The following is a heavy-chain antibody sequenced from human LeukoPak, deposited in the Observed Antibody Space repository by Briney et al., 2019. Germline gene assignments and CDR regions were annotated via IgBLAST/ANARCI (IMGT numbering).Heavy chain of an antibody. CDR1: GGSISSNY. CDR2: IYYRGST. D-gene: IGHD3-3*01. Sequence: SETLSLTCTVSGGSISSNYWSWIRQSPGKGLEWIGYIYYRGSTDYNPSPKSRVTISVDTSKNQFSLKLSSVTAADTAVYYCARQNYDEVNYYYYGLDVWGQGTTVTVSS. CDR3: ARQNYDEVNYYYYGLDV. J-gene: IGHJ6*02. V-gene: IGHV4-59*08.